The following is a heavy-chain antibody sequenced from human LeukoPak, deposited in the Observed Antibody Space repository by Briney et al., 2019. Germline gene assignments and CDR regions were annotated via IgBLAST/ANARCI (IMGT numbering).Heavy chain of an antibody. CDR3: TTDPTITMVRGVIDC. V-gene: IGHV3-15*01. CDR2: IKSKTDGGTT. D-gene: IGHD3-10*01. CDR1: GFTFSSYS. Sequence: GGSLRLSCAASGFTFSSYSMSWVRQAPGKGLEWVGRIKSKTDGGTTDYAAPVKGRFTISRDDSKNTLYLQMNSLKTEDTAVYYCTTDPTITMVRGVIDCWGQGTLVTVSS. J-gene: IGHJ4*02.